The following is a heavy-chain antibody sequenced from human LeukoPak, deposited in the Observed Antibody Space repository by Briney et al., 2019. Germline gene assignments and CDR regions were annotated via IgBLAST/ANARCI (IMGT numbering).Heavy chain of an antibody. CDR2: IKQDGSQR. J-gene: IGHJ4*02. V-gene: IGHV3-7*01. D-gene: IGHD6-6*01. Sequence: GGSLRLSCAASGFTFSDYWMTWVRQAPGKGSEWVANIKQDGSQRYYVDSVRGRFTISRDNAKNSLFLQMNGLRAEDTAVYYCARRGGSSSRRSPIDYWGQGTLVTVSS. CDR3: ARRGGSSSRRSPIDY. CDR1: GFTFSDYW.